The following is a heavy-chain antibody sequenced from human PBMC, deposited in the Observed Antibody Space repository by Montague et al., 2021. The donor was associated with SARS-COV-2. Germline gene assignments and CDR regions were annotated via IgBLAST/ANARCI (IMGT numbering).Heavy chain of an antibody. CDR3: ARARGGTLFGVIGAYYGMDI. J-gene: IGHJ6*02. D-gene: IGHD3-3*01. CDR2: MYYSGST. CDR1: GGSISNYY. V-gene: IGHV4-59*01. Sequence: SETLSLTCTVSGGSISNYYWSWIRQSPGKGLEWIAYMYYSGSTKYSPSLKSRATISVDTSKNQFSLTLSSMTAADTAVYYCARARGGTLFGVIGAYYGMDIWGQGTTVTVS.